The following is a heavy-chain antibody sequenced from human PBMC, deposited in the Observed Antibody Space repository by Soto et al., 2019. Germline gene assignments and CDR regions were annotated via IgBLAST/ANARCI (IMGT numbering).Heavy chain of an antibody. J-gene: IGHJ4*02. CDR2: FSGSSGNT. CDR3: ARWNGYGDS. CDR1: GFRISTYG. D-gene: IGHD1-1*01. Sequence: GGSLRLSCAASGFRISTYGVTWVRQAPGKGLEWVSGFSGSSGNTYYADSVKGRFTISRDNSKNTVYLQMNSLRAEDTAVYYCARWNGYGDSWGQGTLVTVSS. V-gene: IGHV3-23*01.